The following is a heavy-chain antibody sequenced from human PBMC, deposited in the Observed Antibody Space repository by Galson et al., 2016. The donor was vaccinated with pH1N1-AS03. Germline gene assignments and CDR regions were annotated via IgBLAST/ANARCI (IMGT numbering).Heavy chain of an antibody. D-gene: IGHD3-16*02. CDR2: IKYDGSET. CDR1: GFTFSRNL. V-gene: IGHV3-7*03. J-gene: IGHJ6*02. Sequence: SLRLSCAASGFTFSRNLMTWVRQAPGKGLEWVANIKYDGSETYYVESVKGRFTISRDNAKNSLFLQMNSLRAEDTAVYYCARDGYRYAMDVWGQGTTVTVSS. CDR3: ARDGYRYAMDV.